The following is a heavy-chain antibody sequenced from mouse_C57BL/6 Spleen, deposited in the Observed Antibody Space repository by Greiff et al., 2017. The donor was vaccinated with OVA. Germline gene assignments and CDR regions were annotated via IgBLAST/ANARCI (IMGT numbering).Heavy chain of an antibody. J-gene: IGHJ2*01. CDR2: IRLKSDNYAT. CDR1: GFTFSNYW. D-gene: IGHD4-1*02. CDR3: TGGDQLGYYFDY. V-gene: IGHV6-3*01. Sequence: EVKVVESGGGLVQPGGSMKLSCVASGFTFSNYWMNWVRQSPEKGLEWVAQIRLKSDNYATHYAESVKGRFTISRDDSKSSVYLQMNNLRAEDTGIYYCTGGDQLGYYFDYWGQGTTLTVSS.